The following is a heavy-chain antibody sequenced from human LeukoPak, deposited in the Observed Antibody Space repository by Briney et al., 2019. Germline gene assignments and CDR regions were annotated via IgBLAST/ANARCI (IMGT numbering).Heavy chain of an antibody. CDR3: ARDGRGGRENWFDP. D-gene: IGHD2-15*01. CDR1: GGTFSNYA. CDR2: ILPIFGTT. Sequence: SVKVSCKASGGTFSNYAFSWVRQAPGQGLEWMGRILPIFGTTNYAQNFQGRVTITADKYTSTVYMELRSLRSEDTAVYYCARDGRGGRENWFDPWGQGTLVTVSS. V-gene: IGHV1-69*06. J-gene: IGHJ5*02.